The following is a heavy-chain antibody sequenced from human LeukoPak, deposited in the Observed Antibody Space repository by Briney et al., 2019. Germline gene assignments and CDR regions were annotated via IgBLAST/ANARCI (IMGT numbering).Heavy chain of an antibody. CDR1: GFTFSSYG. J-gene: IGHJ4*02. V-gene: IGHV3-33*06. CDR2: IWYDGSNK. CDR3: AKEQGGVYGDPLDY. D-gene: IGHD4-17*01. Sequence: GGSLRLSCAASGFTFSSYGMHWVRQAPGKGLEWVAVIWYDGSNKYYADSVKGRFTISRDNSKNTLYLQMNSLRAEDTAVYYCAKEQGGVYGDPLDYWGQGTLVTVSS.